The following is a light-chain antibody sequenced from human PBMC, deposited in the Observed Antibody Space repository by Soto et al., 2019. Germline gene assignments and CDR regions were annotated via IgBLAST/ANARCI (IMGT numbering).Light chain of an antibody. Sequence: QSALTQPRSVSGSPGQSVTISCTGTSSDGGGYSYVSWFQQHPGKAPKLMIYDVSKRPSGVPDRFSGSKSGNTASLTISGLQAEDEADYYCCSFAGSYTLYVFGTGTKLTVL. CDR3: CSFAGSYTLYV. V-gene: IGLV2-11*01. CDR2: DVS. J-gene: IGLJ1*01. CDR1: SSDGGGYSY.